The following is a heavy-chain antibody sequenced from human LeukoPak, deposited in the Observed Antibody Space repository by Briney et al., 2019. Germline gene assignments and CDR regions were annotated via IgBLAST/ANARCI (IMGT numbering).Heavy chain of an antibody. CDR2: IRNDGRNK. CDR1: GFTFSKDG. J-gene: IGHJ4*02. D-gene: IGHD3-10*01. V-gene: IGHV3-30*02. Sequence: PGGSLRLSCAASGFTFSKDGMYWVRQAPGKGLEWVAFIRNDGRNKYYTDSVKGRFTISRDNSKNTLYLQMNNLRAEDTAVYYCAKTRGSGPFDYWGQGTLVTVSS. CDR3: AKTRGSGPFDY.